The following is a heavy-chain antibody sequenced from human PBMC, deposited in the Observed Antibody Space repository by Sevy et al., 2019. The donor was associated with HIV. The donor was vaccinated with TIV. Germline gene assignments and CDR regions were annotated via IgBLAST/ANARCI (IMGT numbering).Heavy chain of an antibody. CDR1: GGSVSSGSYY. V-gene: IGHV4-61*01. D-gene: IGHD3-3*01. J-gene: IGHJ6*03. Sequence: SETLSLTCTVSGGSVSSGSYYWSWIRQPPGKGLEWIGYIYYSGSTNYNPSLQSRVTISVNTSKNQFSLKLSSVTAADTAVYYCAEGASIFQDYYYMDVWGKGTTVTVSS. CDR2: IYYSGST. CDR3: AEGASIFQDYYYMDV.